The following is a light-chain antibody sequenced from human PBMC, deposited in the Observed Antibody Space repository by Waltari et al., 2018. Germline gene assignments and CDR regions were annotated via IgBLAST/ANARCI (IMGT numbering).Light chain of an antibody. CDR1: QGISSY. V-gene: IGKV1-9*01. J-gene: IGKJ4*01. CDR2: SAS. CDR3: QQLSSQPLT. Sequence: DIQLTQSPSFLSASVGERVTIPCRASQGISSYVAWYQQNPGKAPRLLIHSASTLQSGFPSRFSGSGSGTEFTLTISSLQPEDFASYYCQQLSSQPLTFGGGTKVEI.